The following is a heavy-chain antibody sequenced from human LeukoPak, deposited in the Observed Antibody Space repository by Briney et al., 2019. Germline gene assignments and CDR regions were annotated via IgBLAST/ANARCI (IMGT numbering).Heavy chain of an antibody. D-gene: IGHD4-17*01. J-gene: IGHJ4*02. Sequence: ASVKVSCKASGYSFTGSAMNWVRQAPGQGLEWMGWINTNTGNPTYAQGFTGRFVFSLDNSVSTAYIQISSLKTEDTAVYFCARSQTYGDHPPFDYWGQGTLVTVSS. CDR2: INTNTGNP. V-gene: IGHV7-4-1*02. CDR3: ARSQTYGDHPPFDY. CDR1: GYSFTGSA.